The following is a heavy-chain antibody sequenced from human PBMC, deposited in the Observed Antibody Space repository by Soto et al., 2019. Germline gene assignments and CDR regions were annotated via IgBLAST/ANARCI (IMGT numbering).Heavy chain of an antibody. J-gene: IGHJ4*02. Sequence: PSETLSLTCTVSGGSISSGDYYWSWIRQPPGKGLEWIGYIYYSGSTYYNPSLKSRVTMSVDASRNQFSLKLNSVTAADAAVYFCARHYNSGSYPLDCWGQGTLVTVSS. V-gene: IGHV4-30-4*01. CDR1: GGSISSGDYY. CDR2: IYYSGST. CDR3: ARHYNSGSYPLDC. D-gene: IGHD3-10*01.